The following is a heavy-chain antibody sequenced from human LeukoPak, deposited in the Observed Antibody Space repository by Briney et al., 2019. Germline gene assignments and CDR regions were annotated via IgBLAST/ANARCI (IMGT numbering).Heavy chain of an antibody. D-gene: IGHD2-2*01. V-gene: IGHV4-39*01. CDR2: IYYSGSVYHSGDT. J-gene: IGHJ6*03. CDR3: ARLVEVGFGTVVGRYMDV. Sequence: PSEPLSLTYTVYMASFSSSRSYWGWFRQSPGKGLQWIGTIYYSGSVYHSGDTYYDPSVKSRVAISVDTSKSPLSLRLNSVTATESAIYYCARLVEVGFGTVVGRYMDVWGIGTTVIVSS. CDR1: MASFSSSRSY.